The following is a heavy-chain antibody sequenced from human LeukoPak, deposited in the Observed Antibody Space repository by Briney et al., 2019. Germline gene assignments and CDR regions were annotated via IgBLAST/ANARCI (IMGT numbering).Heavy chain of an antibody. CDR1: GGSISSGSYY. CDR3: ARGSRSYGLDY. Sequence: SQTLSLTCTVSGGSISSGSYYWSWIRQPAGKGLEWIVRIYTSGSTNYNPSLKSRVTISVDTSKNQFSLKLSSVTAADTAVYYCARGSRSYGLDYWGQGTLVTVSS. CDR2: IYTSGST. J-gene: IGHJ4*02. D-gene: IGHD1-26*01. V-gene: IGHV4-61*02.